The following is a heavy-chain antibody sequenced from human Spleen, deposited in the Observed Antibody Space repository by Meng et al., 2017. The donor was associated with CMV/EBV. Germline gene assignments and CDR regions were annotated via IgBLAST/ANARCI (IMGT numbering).Heavy chain of an antibody. CDR3: AGGRGVRGRDNFDC. D-gene: IGHD3-10*01. J-gene: IGHJ4*02. CDR1: GFTFSSYS. V-gene: IGHV3-21*04. Sequence: GESLKISCAASGFTFSSYSMNWVRQAPGKGLEWVSSISSSSTYIYYADSVKGRFTIPRDNAKNSLYLQMNSLRAEDTAVYYCAGGRGVRGRDNFDCWGQGTLVTVSS. CDR2: ISSSSTYI.